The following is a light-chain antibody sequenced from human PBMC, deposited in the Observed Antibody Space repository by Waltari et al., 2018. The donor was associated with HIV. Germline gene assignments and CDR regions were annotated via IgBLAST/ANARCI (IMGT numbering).Light chain of an antibody. CDR2: RNG. Sequence: QSVLTQPPSASGTPGQRVTISCSGSNSNLGTNYVYWYQQLPGTTPKLLIYRNGQRPSGCPDRFSGSKAGTSASLAISGIRSEDEAAYYCAAWDDILSGLVFGGGTKLTVL. CDR1: NSNLGTNY. CDR3: AAWDDILSGLV. J-gene: IGLJ3*02. V-gene: IGLV1-47*01.